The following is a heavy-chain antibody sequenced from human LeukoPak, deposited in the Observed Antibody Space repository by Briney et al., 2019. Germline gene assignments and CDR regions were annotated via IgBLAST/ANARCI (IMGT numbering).Heavy chain of an antibody. D-gene: IGHD1-26*01. Sequence: ASVKVSCKASGGTFSSYAISWVRQAPGQGLEWMGRIIPILGIANYAQKFQGRVTITADKSTSTAYMELSSLRSEDTAVYYCASNSGNQSTGYWGQGTLVTVSS. CDR3: ASNSGNQSTGY. CDR1: GGTFSSYA. J-gene: IGHJ4*02. V-gene: IGHV1-69*04. CDR2: IIPILGIA.